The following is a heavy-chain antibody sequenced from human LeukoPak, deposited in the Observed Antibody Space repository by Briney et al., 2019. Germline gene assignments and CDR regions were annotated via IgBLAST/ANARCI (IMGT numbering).Heavy chain of an antibody. CDR1: GFIFSSYG. D-gene: IGHD4-17*01. CDR3: AQATSVTTLFGY. CDR2: ISGSGSGGST. Sequence: PGGSLRLSCAACGFIFSSYGMTWVRQAPGKGLEGVSGISGSGSGGSTYYADSVKGRVTISRDNSKTALYLQMNRLRVQDTAVYYCAQATSVTTLFGYWAQGTLVTVSS. V-gene: IGHV3-23*01. J-gene: IGHJ4*02.